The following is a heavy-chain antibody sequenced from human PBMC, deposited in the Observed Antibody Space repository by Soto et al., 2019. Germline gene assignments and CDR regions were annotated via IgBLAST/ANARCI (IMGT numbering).Heavy chain of an antibody. CDR3: AGFTCLRGMDV. V-gene: IGHV6-1*01. J-gene: IGHJ6*01. Sequence: SHTLSLACVISGDSVSSNSGAWNWIMQSPSRGLEWLGRTYYRARWSFDYALSVKSRLTIDPDTSKNQFSLHVDSLTPEDTAVYYCAGFTCLRGMDVWREGKPVTVPS. D-gene: IGHD3-10*01. CDR2: TYYRARWSF. CDR1: GDSVSSNSGA.